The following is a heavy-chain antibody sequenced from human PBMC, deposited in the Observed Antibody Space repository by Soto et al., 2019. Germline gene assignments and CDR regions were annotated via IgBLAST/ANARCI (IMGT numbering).Heavy chain of an antibody. D-gene: IGHD3-10*01. Sequence: EVQLVESGGGLVQPGGSLRLSCAASGFTFSSYWMSWVRQAPGKGLEWVANIKQDGSEKYYVDSVKGRFTISRDNAKNALDLQMNSRRAEDTAVYYCARDPGAVRGGISPPSLDYYYMDVWGKGTTVTVSS. J-gene: IGHJ6*03. CDR1: GFTFSSYW. CDR2: IKQDGSEK. CDR3: ARDPGAVRGGISPPSLDYYYMDV. V-gene: IGHV3-7*01.